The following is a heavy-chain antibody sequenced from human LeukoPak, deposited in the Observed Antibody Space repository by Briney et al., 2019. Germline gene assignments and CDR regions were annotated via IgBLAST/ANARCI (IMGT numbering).Heavy chain of an antibody. CDR1: GFTFSNYA. J-gene: IGHJ4*02. CDR3: AIPVAARFETDY. D-gene: IGHD6-6*01. Sequence: GGSLRLSCAASGFTFSNYAMSWVRQAPGKGLEWVSGISGSGGSTHYADSVKGRFTISRDNSRNTLYLQMNSLRADDTAVYYCAIPVAARFETDYWGQGTLVTVSS. V-gene: IGHV3-23*01. CDR2: ISGSGGST.